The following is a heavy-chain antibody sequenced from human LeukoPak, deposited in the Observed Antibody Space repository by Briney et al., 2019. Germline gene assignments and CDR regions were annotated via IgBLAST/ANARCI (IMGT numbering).Heavy chain of an antibody. CDR3: ARAGLAYCGGDCYPYWYFDL. CDR2: INSDGSST. CDR1: GFTFSSYW. V-gene: IGHV3-74*01. Sequence: PGGSLRLSCAASGFTFSSYWMHWVRQAPGKGLVWVSRINSDGSSTSYADSVKGRFTISRGNAKNTLYLQMNSLRAEDTAVYYCARAGLAYCGGDCYPYWYFDLWGRGTLVTVSS. D-gene: IGHD2-21*02. J-gene: IGHJ2*01.